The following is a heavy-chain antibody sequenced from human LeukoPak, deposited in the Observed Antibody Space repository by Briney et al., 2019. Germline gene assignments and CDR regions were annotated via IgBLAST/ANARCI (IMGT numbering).Heavy chain of an antibody. D-gene: IGHD1-14*01. CDR3: AKDVRTKRPPPEGFDY. CDR1: GITLRNYG. CDR2: IRHDGTNK. J-gene: IGHJ4*02. Sequence: PGGSLRLSCEGSGITLRNYGMHWVRRAPGKGLEWVAFIRHDGTNKYHADSVKGRFTISRDNSKNTLFLQMNSLRVDDTAVYYCAKDVRTKRPPPEGFDYWGQGTLVTVSS. V-gene: IGHV3-30*02.